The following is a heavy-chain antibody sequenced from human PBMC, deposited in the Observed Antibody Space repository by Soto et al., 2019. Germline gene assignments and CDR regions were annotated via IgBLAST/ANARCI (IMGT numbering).Heavy chain of an antibody. CDR2: IYPSGSP. Sequence: SETLSLTCTVSGGSISNYYWSWIRQPPGKGLEWIGRIYPSGSPNYNPSLKSRATMSVDTSNNQFSLKLSSVTAADTAVYYCARGIWGEWLTFWGQGTLVTVSS. D-gene: IGHD3-3*01. CDR1: GGSISNYY. V-gene: IGHV4-4*07. CDR3: ARGIWGEWLTF. J-gene: IGHJ4*02.